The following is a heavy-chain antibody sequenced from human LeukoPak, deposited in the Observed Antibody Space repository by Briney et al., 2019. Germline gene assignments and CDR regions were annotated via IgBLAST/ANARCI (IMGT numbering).Heavy chain of an antibody. J-gene: IGHJ4*02. CDR1: GFTFSSYA. CDR3: ASWPVGWYGEDS. CDR2: ISGSGGST. D-gene: IGHD6-19*01. Sequence: GGSLRLSCAASGFTFSSYAMSWVRQAPGKRLEWVSAISGSGGSTYYADSVKGRFTISRDNSKNTLYLQMNSLRAEDTAVYYCASWPVGWYGEDSWGQGTLVTVSS. V-gene: IGHV3-23*01.